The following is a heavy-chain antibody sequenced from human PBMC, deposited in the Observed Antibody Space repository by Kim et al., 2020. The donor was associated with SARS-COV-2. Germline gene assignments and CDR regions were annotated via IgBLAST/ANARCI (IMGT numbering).Heavy chain of an antibody. V-gene: IGHV4-30-2*04. D-gene: IGHD6-13*01. J-gene: IGHJ3*02. CDR3: ASKGVWTGAFDI. Sequence: YYNPSRKSRVTISVDTSKNQFSLKLSSVTAADTAVYYCASKGVWTGAFDIWGQGTMVTVSS.